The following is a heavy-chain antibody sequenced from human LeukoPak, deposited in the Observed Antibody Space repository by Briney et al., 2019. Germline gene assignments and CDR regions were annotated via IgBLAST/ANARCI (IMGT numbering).Heavy chain of an antibody. CDR3: TRTGNLAVAGDY. CDR1: GFTFSNYW. V-gene: IGHV3-7*01. CDR2: MKGDGSDK. D-gene: IGHD6-19*01. J-gene: IGHJ4*02. Sequence: GGSLRLSCVASGFTFSNYWMSWVRQAPGKGLEWVANMKGDGSDKYYVDSVKGRFTISRDNAKNSLYLQMNSLRVEDTALYYCTRTGNLAVAGDYWGQGTLVTVSS.